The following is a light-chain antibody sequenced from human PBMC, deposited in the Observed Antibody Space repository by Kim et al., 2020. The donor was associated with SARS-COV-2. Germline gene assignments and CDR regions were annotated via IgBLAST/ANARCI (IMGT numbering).Light chain of an antibody. V-gene: IGLV9-49*01. Sequence: CTRSSGYSNYKVDWYQQRPGKGPRFVMRVGTGGIVGSKGDGIPDRFSVLGSGLNRYLTIKNIQEEDESDYHCGADHGSGSNFVYVFGGGTQLTVL. CDR2: VGTGGIVG. J-gene: IGLJ3*02. CDR3: GADHGSGSNFVYV. CDR1: SGYSNYK.